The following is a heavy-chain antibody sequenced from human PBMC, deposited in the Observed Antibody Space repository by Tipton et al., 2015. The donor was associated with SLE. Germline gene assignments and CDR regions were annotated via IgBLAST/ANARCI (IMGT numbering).Heavy chain of an antibody. CDR3: ARERIEEYGGKENWIDP. Sequence: LSCAVYGGSFSGYYWSWLRQSPGKGLEWIGEINHSGSTNYNPSLKSRVTISVDRSNNQFSLNLSSVTAADTAVYYCARERIEEYGGKENWIDPWGQGTLVTVSS. CDR1: GGSFSGYY. J-gene: IGHJ5*02. V-gene: IGHV4-34*01. CDR2: INHSGST. D-gene: IGHD4/OR15-4a*01.